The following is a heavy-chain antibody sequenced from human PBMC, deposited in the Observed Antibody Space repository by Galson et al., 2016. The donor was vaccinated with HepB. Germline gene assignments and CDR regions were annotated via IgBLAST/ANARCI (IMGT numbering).Heavy chain of an antibody. V-gene: IGHV4-4*02. J-gene: IGHJ4*02. D-gene: IGHD3-16*02. Sequence: SETLSLTCGVSGGSISNSNWWSWVRQPPGKGLEYIGEVSSIGNTHFNSSFESRVSMSFDTSTQEASLRLYSVTAADTAMYFCTRESGAFVPFGYWGQGALVVVSS. CDR1: GGSISNSNW. CDR2: VSSIGNT. CDR3: TRESGAFVPFGY.